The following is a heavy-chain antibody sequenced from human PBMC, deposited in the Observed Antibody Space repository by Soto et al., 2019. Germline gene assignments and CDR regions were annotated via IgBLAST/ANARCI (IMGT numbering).Heavy chain of an antibody. D-gene: IGHD5-18*01. V-gene: IGHV1-8*01. Sequence: QVQLVQSGAEVKKPGASVKVSGKASGDIFTNFDFNWVRQATGQGLEWVGWMRANSGYTGQAQKFQGRVTKTRDTSMSTAYMELRSLTADDTAVYYCARYINGQGCKAGGQGNLVIVSS. CDR2: MRANSGYT. CDR3: ARYINGQGCKA. J-gene: IGHJ4*02. CDR1: GDIFTNFD.